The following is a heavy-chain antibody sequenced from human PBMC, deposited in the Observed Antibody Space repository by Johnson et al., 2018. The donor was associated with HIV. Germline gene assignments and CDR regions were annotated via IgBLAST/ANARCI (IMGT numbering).Heavy chain of an antibody. CDR3: ARDSGAPGNDAFDI. V-gene: IGHV3-13*01. J-gene: IGHJ3*02. CDR2: IGTTGDT. D-gene: IGHD1-26*01. Sequence: VQLVESGGGLVQPGGSLRLSCAASGFTFSSYDMYWVRQTTGKGLEWVSGIGTTGDTYYPGSVKGRFTISRDNSKNTLYLQMNSLRPEDTALYFCARDSGAPGNDAFDIWGQGTMVTISS. CDR1: GFTFSSYD.